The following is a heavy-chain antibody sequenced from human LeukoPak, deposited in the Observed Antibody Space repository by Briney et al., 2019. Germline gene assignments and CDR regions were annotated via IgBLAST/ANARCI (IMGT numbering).Heavy chain of an antibody. CDR3: ARDDYDSSGYYDPYYYYYMDV. Sequence: SETLSLTCTVSGGSISSYYWSWIRQPPGKGLEWIGYIYYSGSTNYNPSLKSRVTISVDTSKNQFSLKLSSVTAADTAVYYCARDDYDSSGYYDPYYYYYMDVWGKGTTVTVSS. CDR2: IYYSGST. J-gene: IGHJ6*03. V-gene: IGHV4-59*12. CDR1: GGSISSYY. D-gene: IGHD3-22*01.